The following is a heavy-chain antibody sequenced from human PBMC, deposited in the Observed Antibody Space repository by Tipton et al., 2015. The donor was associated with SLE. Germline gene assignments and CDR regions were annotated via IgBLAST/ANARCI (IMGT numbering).Heavy chain of an antibody. D-gene: IGHD2-15*01. CDR3: ATSGGRTTKYFDY. Sequence: TLSLTCTVSGGSISSGDYYWSWIRQPPGKGLEWIGYIYYSGGTYYNPSLNSRVTISADTSKNQCSLKLCTVTAADTAVYYCATSGGRTTKYFDYWGQGTLVTVSS. V-gene: IGHV4-30-4*01. J-gene: IGHJ4*02. CDR1: GGSISSGDYY. CDR2: IYYSGGT.